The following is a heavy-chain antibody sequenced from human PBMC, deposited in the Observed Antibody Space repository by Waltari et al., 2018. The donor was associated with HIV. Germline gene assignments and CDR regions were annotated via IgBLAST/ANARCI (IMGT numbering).Heavy chain of an antibody. J-gene: IGHJ6*02. CDR1: GGSVSRARYY. Sequence: QVQLQESGPGLVKPSETLSLTCTVSGGSVSRARYYWSWIRQHAGKGLEWIGYIYYSGSTNYNPSLKSRVTISVDTSKNQFSLKLSSVTAADTAVYYCARDPLLTGGRNGGMDVWGQGTTVTVSS. CDR3: ARDPLLTGGRNGGMDV. V-gene: IGHV4-61*01. D-gene: IGHD7-27*01. CDR2: IYYSGST.